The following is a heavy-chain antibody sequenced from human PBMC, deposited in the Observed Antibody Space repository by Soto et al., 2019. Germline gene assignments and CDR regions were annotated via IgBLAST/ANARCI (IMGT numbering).Heavy chain of an antibody. Sequence: EVQLLESGGGLVQPGGSLRLSCAGSGFMFSTYAMSWVRPAPGKGLEWVSGTGGRGGVTYYADSVKGRFAGSRDNSKDPPYLQMNSLRAGDTAVYYCAKGHPPDSYGYFSPEDDAFDIWGQGTMVTVSS. CDR1: GFMFSTYA. V-gene: IGHV3-23*01. D-gene: IGHD5-18*01. CDR2: TGGRGGVT. J-gene: IGHJ3*02. CDR3: AKGHPPDSYGYFSPEDDAFDI.